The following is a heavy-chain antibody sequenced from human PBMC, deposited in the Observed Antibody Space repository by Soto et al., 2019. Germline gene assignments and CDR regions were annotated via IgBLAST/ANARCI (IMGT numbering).Heavy chain of an antibody. CDR2: ISGSSSNT. CDR1: GFTFSSYS. CDR3: ARDPPLRITSVCPGHY. V-gene: IGHV3-21*01. Sequence: EVQLVESGGGLVKPGGSLRLSCAASGFTFSSYSMNWVRQAPGKGLEWVSAISGSSSNTYYADSVKGRSTISRDNAKNSLDLQMSSLRAEDTAVYYCARDPPLRITSVCPGHYWGQGTLVIVSS. D-gene: IGHD1-20*01. J-gene: IGHJ4*02.